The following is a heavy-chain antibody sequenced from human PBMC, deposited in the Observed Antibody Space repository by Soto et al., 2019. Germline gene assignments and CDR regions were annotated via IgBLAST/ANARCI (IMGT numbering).Heavy chain of an antibody. CDR3: VKGLNYNFDNIGFHG. J-gene: IGHJ4*02. D-gene: IGHD3-22*01. Sequence: PGGSLRLSCAASGFTFDDYAMHWVRQLPGKGLKWVSGISWNSGSAAYMDSVKGRFLISRDNAKKSLFLQMRSLRPEDTALYYCVKGLNYNFDNIGFHGWGQGTLVTVSS. CDR2: ISWNSGSA. CDR1: GFTFDDYA. V-gene: IGHV3-9*01.